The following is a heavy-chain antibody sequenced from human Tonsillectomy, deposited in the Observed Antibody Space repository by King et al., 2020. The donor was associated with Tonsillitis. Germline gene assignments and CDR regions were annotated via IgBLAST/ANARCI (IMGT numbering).Heavy chain of an antibody. CDR1: GGSIRTSDQY. D-gene: IGHD1-26*01. CDR2: MDYSGTI. V-gene: IGHV4-39*01. J-gene: IGHJ4*02. Sequence: MQLQESGPGVVKPSETLSLTCTVSGGSIRTSDQYWTWIRQPPGKGLEWIGYMDYSGTIFYNPSLKSRITISGGTSENRFSLKLSSVTAADPAVYFCARYVSGSFDYWGQGALVTVSS. CDR3: ARYVSGSFDY.